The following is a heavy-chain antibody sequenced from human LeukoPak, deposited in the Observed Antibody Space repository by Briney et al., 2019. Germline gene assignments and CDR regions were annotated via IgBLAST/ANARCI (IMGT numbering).Heavy chain of an antibody. CDR2: VYYSGSI. V-gene: IGHV4-39*01. Sequence: SETLSLTCTVSGGSLNSSDYYWGWIRQPPGKGLEWIGSVYYSGSIYYNPSLKSRATISVDTSKSQFSLKLSSVTAADTAVYYCARVRFSSSGWYWGQGTLVTVS. CDR3: ARVRFSSSGWY. CDR1: GGSLNSSDYY. J-gene: IGHJ4*02. D-gene: IGHD6-19*01.